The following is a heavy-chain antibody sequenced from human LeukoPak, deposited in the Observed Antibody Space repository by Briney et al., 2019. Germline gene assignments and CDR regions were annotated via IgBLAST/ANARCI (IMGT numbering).Heavy chain of an antibody. Sequence: GASVKVSCKASGYTFTSYGISWVRQAPGQGLEWMGWISAYNGNTNYAQKLQGRVTMTTDTSTSTAYMELRSLRSDDTAVYYCARETYYYDSSGYSPYYYYYMDVWGQGTLVTVSS. CDR2: ISAYNGNT. CDR3: ARETYYYDSSGYSPYYYYYMDV. J-gene: IGHJ6*03. D-gene: IGHD3-22*01. V-gene: IGHV1-18*01. CDR1: GYTFTSYG.